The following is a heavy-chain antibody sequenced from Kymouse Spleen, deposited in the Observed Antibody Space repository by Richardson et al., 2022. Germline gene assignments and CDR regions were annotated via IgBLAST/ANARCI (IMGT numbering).Heavy chain of an antibody. CDR2: ISWNSGSI. V-gene: IGHV3-9*01. J-gene: IGHJ6*02. D-gene: IGHD5-18,IGHD2-15*01,IGHD2-2*02. CDR3: AKDMRSYCSPLYGMDV. Sequence: EVQLVESGGGLVQPGRSLRLSCAASGFTFDDYAMHWVRQAPGKGLEWVSGISWNSGSIGYADSVKGRFTISRDNAKNSLYLQMNSLRAEDTALYYCAKDMRSYCSPLYGMDVWGQGTTVTVSS. CDR1: GFTFDDYA.